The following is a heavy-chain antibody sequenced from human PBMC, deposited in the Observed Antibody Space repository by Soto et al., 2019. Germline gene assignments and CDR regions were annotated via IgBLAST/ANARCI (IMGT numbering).Heavy chain of an antibody. CDR3: ARDYYDSSAYDY. CDR2: ISSSSNTI. CDR1: GFTFSIYS. D-gene: IGHD3-22*01. V-gene: IGHV3-48*01. J-gene: IGHJ4*02. Sequence: GGSLRLSCAASGFTFSIYSMNWVRQAPGKGLEWVSYISSSSNTIYYADSVKGRFTISRDNAKNSLYLQMNSLRAEDTAVYYCARDYYDSSAYDYWGQGTLVTVSS.